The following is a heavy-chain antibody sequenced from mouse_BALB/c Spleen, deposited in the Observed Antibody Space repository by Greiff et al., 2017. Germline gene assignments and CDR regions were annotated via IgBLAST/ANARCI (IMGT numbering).Heavy chain of an antibody. V-gene: IGHV2-2*02. CDR1: GFSLTSYG. J-gene: IGHJ4*01. CDR3: TRKATMITTRENYYAMDD. CDR2: IWSGGST. Sequence: VKLMESGPGLVQPSQSLSITCTVSGFSLTSYGVHWVRQSPGKGLEWQGVIWSGGSTDYNAAFISRLSISNDNSTSHVFFKMISLQANDTAIYYKTRKATMITTRENYYAMDDWGQGTTVTVSS. D-gene: IGHD2-4*01.